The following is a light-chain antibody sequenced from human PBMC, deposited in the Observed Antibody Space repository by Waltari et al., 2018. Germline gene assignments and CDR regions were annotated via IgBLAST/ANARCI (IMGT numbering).Light chain of an antibody. CDR1: QSVGTW. CDR3: QQYSSFST. V-gene: IGKV1-5*03. J-gene: IGKJ2*01. Sequence: DIQITQSPSTLSASVGDRLTIPGRASQSVGTWLAWYQQKPGKAPKLLIYMASSLESGVPSRFSGSGSGTEFTLTISSLQPDDFATYSCQQYSSFSTFGQGTKLDI. CDR2: MAS.